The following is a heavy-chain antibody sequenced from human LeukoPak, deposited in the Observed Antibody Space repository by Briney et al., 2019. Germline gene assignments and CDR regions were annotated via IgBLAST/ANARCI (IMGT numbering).Heavy chain of an antibody. J-gene: IGHJ6*03. CDR2: ISYDGSNK. CDR3: ARDGTVVVQLELFEDYYYYYMDV. CDR1: GFTFSSYA. Sequence: GGSLRLSCAASGFTFSSYAMHWVRQAPGKGLEWVAVISYDGSNKYYADSVKGRFTISRDNSKNTLYLQMNSLRAEDTAVYYCARDGTVVVQLELFEDYYYYYMDVWGKGTTVTVSS. D-gene: IGHD1-1*01. V-gene: IGHV3-30-3*01.